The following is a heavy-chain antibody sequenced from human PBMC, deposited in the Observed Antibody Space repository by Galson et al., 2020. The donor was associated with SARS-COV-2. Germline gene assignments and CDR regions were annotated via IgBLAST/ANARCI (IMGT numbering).Heavy chain of an antibody. J-gene: IGHJ4*02. D-gene: IGHD5-18*01. CDR3: ARSPRAYSYGSFKFDL. CDR1: GYMFTGYG. Sequence: ASVKVSCKASGYMFTGYGISWVRQAPGQGLEWMGWISGYNDYTNFAQKFQGRVTMTTDTSASTAYMELRSLRSDDTAVYFCARSPRAYSYGSFKFDLWGQGTLVTVSS. V-gene: IGHV1-18*01. CDR2: ISGYNDYT.